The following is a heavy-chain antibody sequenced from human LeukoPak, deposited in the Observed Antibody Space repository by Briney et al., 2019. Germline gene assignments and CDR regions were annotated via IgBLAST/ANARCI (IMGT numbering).Heavy chain of an antibody. CDR2: IRYDGSNK. J-gene: IGHJ4*02. V-gene: IGHV3-30*02. Sequence: PGGTLRLFCAASGFTFSSYGLHWVRRDSGKGLEGVAFIRYDGSNKYYADSVKCRFTISRDNSKNTLYLQMNSLRAEDTAVYYCAKRGRGAGHNWTQDYWGQGTLVTVSS. CDR3: AKRGRGAGHNWTQDY. CDR1: GFTFSSYG. D-gene: IGHD1-1*01.